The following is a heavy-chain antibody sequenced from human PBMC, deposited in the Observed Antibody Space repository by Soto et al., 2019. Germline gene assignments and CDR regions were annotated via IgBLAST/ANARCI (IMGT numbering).Heavy chain of an antibody. CDR1: GDSINSDYW. CDR2: VYRTGTT. J-gene: IGHJ3*02. CDR3: VRGFLGYCVGAGCYGGAFDI. V-gene: IGHV4-4*02. Sequence: QVQLQESGPGLVKPSGTLSLTCAVSGDSINSDYWWSWVRQPPGKGLEWIGEVYRTGTTNYKSPLRSRVTMSVHSLKNQFFLKVDSVTAADTAMYYCVRGFLGYCVGAGCYGGAFDIWGPGIKVTVSS. D-gene: IGHD2-2*01.